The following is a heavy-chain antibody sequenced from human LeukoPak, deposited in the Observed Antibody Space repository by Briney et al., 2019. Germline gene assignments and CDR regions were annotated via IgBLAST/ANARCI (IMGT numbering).Heavy chain of an antibody. CDR1: GYTLTELF. Sequence: ASVKVSCKVSGYTLTELFMHWVRPAPGKGLEWMGGFDPEDGETIYAQKFQGRVTMTEDTSTDTAYMELSSLRSEDTAVYYCATVKDSSGYYYRSADYYYYGMDVWGQGTTVTVSS. J-gene: IGHJ6*02. CDR2: FDPEDGET. CDR3: ATVKDSSGYYYRSADYYYYGMDV. V-gene: IGHV1-24*01. D-gene: IGHD3-22*01.